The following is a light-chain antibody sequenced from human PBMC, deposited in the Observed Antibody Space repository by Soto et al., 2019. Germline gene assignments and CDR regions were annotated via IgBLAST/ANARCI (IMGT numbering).Light chain of an antibody. V-gene: IGKV3-15*01. CDR1: QSVSNN. CDR3: QQYNNWWT. J-gene: IGKJ1*01. Sequence: EIVMTQSPATLSVSPGERATLSCRASQSVSNNLAWYQKKPGQAPRLLIYGAFTMATGIPARFSGGGSGTEFTLTISSLQSEDFAVYYCQQYNNWWTFGQGTRVEIK. CDR2: GAF.